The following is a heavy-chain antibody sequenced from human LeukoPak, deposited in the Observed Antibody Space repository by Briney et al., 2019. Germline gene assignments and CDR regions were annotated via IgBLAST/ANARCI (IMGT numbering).Heavy chain of an antibody. CDR3: ARYSYYDFWSGYHDSVDM. V-gene: IGHV4-61*08. CDR2: IYYSGST. J-gene: IGHJ3*02. D-gene: IGHD3-3*01. Sequence: SETLSLTCAVSGGSFSSGGYYWSWIRQPPGKGLEWIGYIYYSGSTYYNPSLKSRVTISVDTSKNQFSLKLSSVTAADTAVYFTARYSYYDFWSGYHDSVDMWGEGTMVTAS. CDR1: GGSFSSGGYY.